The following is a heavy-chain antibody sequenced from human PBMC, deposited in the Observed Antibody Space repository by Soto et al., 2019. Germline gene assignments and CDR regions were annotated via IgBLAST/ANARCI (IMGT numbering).Heavy chain of an antibody. J-gene: IGHJ6*02. Sequence: EASVKVSCKTSGYSFTTYGISWVRQAPGQGLEWMGWISAYNGNTNYAQKLQDRVTMTTDTSTSTAYMELRSLRSDDTAVYYCAREGPAPYYYYGMDVWGQGRTVTVSS. CDR3: AREGPAPYYYYGMDV. CDR1: GYSFTTYG. V-gene: IGHV1-18*01. CDR2: ISAYNGNT.